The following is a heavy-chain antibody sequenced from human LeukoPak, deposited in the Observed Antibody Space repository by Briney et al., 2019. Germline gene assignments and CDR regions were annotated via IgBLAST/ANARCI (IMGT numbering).Heavy chain of an antibody. CDR3: ATLPGDIVVVPAAIGWFDP. CDR1: GGSISSNNYY. CDR2: IYYSGST. J-gene: IGHJ5*02. Sequence: SETLSLTCTVSGGSISSNNYYWGWIRQPPGKGLEWIGSIYYSGSTYYNPPLKSRVTISVDTSKNQFSLKLSSVTAADTAVYYCATLPGDIVVVPAAIGWFDPWGQGTLVTVSS. D-gene: IGHD2-2*01. V-gene: IGHV4-39*01.